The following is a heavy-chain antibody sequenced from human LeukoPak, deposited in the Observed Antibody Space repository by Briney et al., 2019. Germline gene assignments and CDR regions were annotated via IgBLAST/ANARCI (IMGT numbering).Heavy chain of an antibody. CDR2: IKQDGSEK. V-gene: IGHV3-7*01. Sequence: GGSLRLSCAASGFSFSSYWMSWVRQAPGKGLEWAANIKQDGSEKYYVDSVKGRFTISRDNAKNSLYLQMNSLRAEDTAVYYCARGIVVVPAALTYYFDYWGQGTLVTVSS. D-gene: IGHD2-2*01. CDR3: ARGIVVVPAALTYYFDY. CDR1: GFSFSSYW. J-gene: IGHJ4*02.